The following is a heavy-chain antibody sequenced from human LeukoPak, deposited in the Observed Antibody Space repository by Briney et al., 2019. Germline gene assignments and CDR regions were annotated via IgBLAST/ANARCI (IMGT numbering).Heavy chain of an antibody. Sequence: GGSLRFSCAASGFTFSSYAMSWVRQAPGKGLEWVSAISGSGGSTYYADSVKGRFTISRDNSKNTLYLQMNSLRAEDTAVYYCAKEGRAALDTAPFDYWGQGTLVTVSS. CDR3: AKEGRAALDTAPFDY. CDR2: ISGSGGST. V-gene: IGHV3-23*01. J-gene: IGHJ4*02. CDR1: GFTFSSYA. D-gene: IGHD5-18*01.